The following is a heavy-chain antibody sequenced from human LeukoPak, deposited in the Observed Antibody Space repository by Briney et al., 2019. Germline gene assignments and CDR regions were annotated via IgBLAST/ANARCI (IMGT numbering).Heavy chain of an antibody. Sequence: GGSLRLSCVASGSTFTNYGMHWVRQAPGKGLEWVAFIRFDGTHKYYADSVKGRFTISRDNSKNTLYLQMNSLTTDDTAVYYCPTPSSLRYGSGSPDYWGQGTLVTVSS. CDR2: IRFDGTHK. J-gene: IGHJ4*02. V-gene: IGHV3-30*02. D-gene: IGHD3-10*01. CDR1: GSTFTNYG. CDR3: PTPSSLRYGSGSPDY.